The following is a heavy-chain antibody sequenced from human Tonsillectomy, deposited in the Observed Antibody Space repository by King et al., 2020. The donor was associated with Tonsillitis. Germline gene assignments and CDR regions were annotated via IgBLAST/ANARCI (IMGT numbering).Heavy chain of an antibody. CDR3: AKDGGPDGVDI. CDR2: IYSGVSST. J-gene: IGHJ3*02. V-gene: IGHV3-23*03. CDR1: GFTFSSYP. Sequence: VQLVESGGGLVQPGGSLRLSCAASGFTFSSYPMSWVRQAPGKGLEWVSVIYSGVSSTYYADSVKGRFTISRDDSKNTLYLQMNSLRAEDTAVYYCAKDGGPDGVDIWGDGAMVTVSS. D-gene: IGHD3-3*01.